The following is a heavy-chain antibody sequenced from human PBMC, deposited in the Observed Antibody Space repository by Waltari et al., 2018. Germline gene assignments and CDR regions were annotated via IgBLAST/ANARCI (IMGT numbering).Heavy chain of an antibody. CDR2: INSDGSTT. CDR1: GFTFISYW. Sequence: EVQLVESGGGLVQPGGSLGLSCVTSGFTFISYWMHWVRQVPGKGLVWVSRINSDGSTTSYADSVKGRFTISRDNAKNTLYLQMNSLRADDTSVYYCARAQLTMARNLDLWGRGTLVTVSS. V-gene: IGHV3-74*01. D-gene: IGHD3-10*01. CDR3: ARAQLTMARNLDL. J-gene: IGHJ2*01.